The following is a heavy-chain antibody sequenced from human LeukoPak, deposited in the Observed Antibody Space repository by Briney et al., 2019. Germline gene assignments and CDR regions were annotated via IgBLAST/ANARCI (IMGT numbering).Heavy chain of an antibody. D-gene: IGHD5-24*01. V-gene: IGHV4-34*01. Sequence: SETLSLTCAVYGGSFSGYYWSWIRQPPGKGLEWIGEINHSGGTNYRPSLKSRVTISVDTSKNQFSLKLSSVTAADTAVYYCARGGIKDYWGQGTLVTVSS. J-gene: IGHJ4*02. CDR3: ARGGIKDY. CDR1: GGSFSGYY. CDR2: INHSGGT.